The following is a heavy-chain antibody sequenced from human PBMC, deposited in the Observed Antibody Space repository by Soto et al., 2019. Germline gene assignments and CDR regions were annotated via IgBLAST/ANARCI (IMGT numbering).Heavy chain of an antibody. CDR1: GYTFTSYA. V-gene: IGHV1-3*01. Sequence: GASVKVSCKASGYTFTSYAMHWVRQAPGQRLEWMGWINAGNGNTKYSQKFQGRVTITRDTSASTAYMELSSLRSEDTAVYYCARDHSSDSSGYYYGGFDYWGQGTLVTVSS. D-gene: IGHD3-22*01. CDR2: INAGNGNT. J-gene: IGHJ4*02. CDR3: ARDHSSDSSGYYYGGFDY.